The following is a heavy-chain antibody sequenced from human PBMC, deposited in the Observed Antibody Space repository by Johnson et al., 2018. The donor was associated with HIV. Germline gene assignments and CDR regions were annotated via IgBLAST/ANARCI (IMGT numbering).Heavy chain of an antibody. V-gene: IGHV3-30*04. Sequence: QVQLVESGGGVVQPGRSLRLSCAASGFTFSSYAMHWVRQAPGKGLEWVAVTSYDGSNKYYADSVKGRFTISRDNSKNTLYLQMNSLRAEDTAVYYCAKDGHSYGRGPDAFDIWGQGTMVTVSS. CDR3: AKDGHSYGRGPDAFDI. J-gene: IGHJ3*02. CDR2: TSYDGSNK. CDR1: GFTFSSYA. D-gene: IGHD5-18*01.